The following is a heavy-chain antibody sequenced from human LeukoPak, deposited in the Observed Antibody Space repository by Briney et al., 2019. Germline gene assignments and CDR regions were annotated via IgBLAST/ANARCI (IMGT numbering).Heavy chain of an antibody. Sequence: PSETLSLTSTVSGDSISYYYWSWIRQPAGKGLEWIGRIYISGSTNYNPSLKSRVTMSIDTSKNQFSLKLTSVTAADTAVYYCARKGGEDAFDFWGQGTMGSVSS. CDR1: GDSISYYY. CDR3: ARKGGEDAFDF. V-gene: IGHV4-4*07. D-gene: IGHD7-27*01. J-gene: IGHJ3*01. CDR2: IYISGST.